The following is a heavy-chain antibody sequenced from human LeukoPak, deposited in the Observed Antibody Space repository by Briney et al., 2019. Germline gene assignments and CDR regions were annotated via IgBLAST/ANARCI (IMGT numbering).Heavy chain of an antibody. CDR3: ARDWAPYGDPRGPFDY. J-gene: IGHJ4*02. Sequence: GGSLRLSCAVSGFTFSSSGMHWVRQAPGKGLEWVAFISYDGSNRYYADSVKGRFTISRDNSKNTLYLQMNSLRAEDTAVYYCARDWAPYGDPRGPFDYWGQGTLVSVSS. CDR2: ISYDGSNR. CDR1: GFTFSSSG. V-gene: IGHV3-30*02. D-gene: IGHD4-17*01.